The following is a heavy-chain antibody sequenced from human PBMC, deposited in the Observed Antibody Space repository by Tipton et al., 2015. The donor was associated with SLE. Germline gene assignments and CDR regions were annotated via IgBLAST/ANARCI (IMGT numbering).Heavy chain of an antibody. V-gene: IGHV4-38-2*02. CDR1: GDSFNSGYY. Sequence: TLSLTCTVSGDSFNSGYYWGWIRQPQGKGLAWIVIIYHSGYTSYNPSLKCRVTISVDTSKNLFPLMLSSVTAAETAVYYCARLFCVGAAGTGHFQLWGQGTLVTVSS. CDR3: ARLFCVGAAGTGHFQL. CDR2: IYHSGYT. J-gene: IGHJ1*01. D-gene: IGHD6-25*01.